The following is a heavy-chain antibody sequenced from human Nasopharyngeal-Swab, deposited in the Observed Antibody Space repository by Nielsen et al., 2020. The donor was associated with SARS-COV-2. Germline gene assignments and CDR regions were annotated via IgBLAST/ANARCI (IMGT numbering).Heavy chain of an antibody. V-gene: IGHV3-73*01. CDR2: IGDKAHNYAT. CDR3: TTDYYFDY. D-gene: IGHD4/OR15-4a*01. J-gene: IGHJ4*02. CDR1: GFVFSGSA. Sequence: GESLKISCAASGFVFSGSAIHWVRQASGRGLEWVGRIGDKAHNYATTYAASVKGRFTISRDESKNTAFLQMDSLNTEDTALYYCTTDYYFDYWGQGTLVTVSS.